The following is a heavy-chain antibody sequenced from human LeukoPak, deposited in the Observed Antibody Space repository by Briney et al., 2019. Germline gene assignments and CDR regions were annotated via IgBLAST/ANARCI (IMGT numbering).Heavy chain of an antibody. J-gene: IGHJ4*02. V-gene: IGHV3-23*01. Sequence: GGSLRLSCAVSGFTFSSYAMSWVGQAPGKGLEGVSGISGRGGSTYYADSVKGRFTISRDNSKNTLYLQMNSLRAEHTAVYYCAREGGGYSGNFDYWGQGTLVTVSS. CDR1: GFTFSSYA. CDR2: ISGRGGST. CDR3: AREGGGYSGNFDY. D-gene: IGHD5-24*01.